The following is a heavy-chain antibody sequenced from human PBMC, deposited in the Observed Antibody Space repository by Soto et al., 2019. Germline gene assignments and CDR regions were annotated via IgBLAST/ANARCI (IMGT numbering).Heavy chain of an antibody. CDR1: GGTFISYA. D-gene: IGHD3-3*01. J-gene: IGHJ4*02. Sequence: SVKXPCKASGGTFISYAISWVRQAPGQGLEWMGGIIPIFGTANYAQKFQGRVTITADESTSTAYMELSSRRSGDTAVYYCAREERRDYGFWSGYFVEERDCWGQGTLVAVSS. CDR3: AREERRDYGFWSGYFVEERDC. CDR2: IIPIFGTA. V-gene: IGHV1-69*13.